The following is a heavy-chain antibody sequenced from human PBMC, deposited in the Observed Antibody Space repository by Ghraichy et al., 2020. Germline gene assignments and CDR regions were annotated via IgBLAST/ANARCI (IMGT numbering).Heavy chain of an antibody. CDR1: GFTFSSYA. CDR3: AKLQRGGLWFGELLADAFDI. J-gene: IGHJ3*02. CDR2: ISGSGGTT. Sequence: GGSLRLSCAASGFTFSSYAMSWVRRAPGRGLEWVSGISGSGGTTYYADSVKGRFTISRDNSKKTLNLQMNSLRAEDTAVYYCAKLQRGGLWFGELLADAFDIGGQGTMVTVSS. V-gene: IGHV3-23*01. D-gene: IGHD3-10*01.